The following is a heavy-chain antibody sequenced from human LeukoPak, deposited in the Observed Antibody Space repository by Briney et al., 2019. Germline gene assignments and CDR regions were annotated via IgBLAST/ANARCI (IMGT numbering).Heavy chain of an antibody. V-gene: IGHV1-8*01. D-gene: IGHD3-3*01. CDR3: ARERITIFGVGPWGYMDV. Sequence: GASVKVSCKASGYTFTSYDINWVRQAPGQGLEWMGWMNPNSGNTGYAQKFQGRVTMTRNTSISTAYMELSSLRSEDTAVYYCARERITIFGVGPWGYMDVWGKGTTVTVSS. J-gene: IGHJ6*03. CDR2: MNPNSGNT. CDR1: GYTFTSYD.